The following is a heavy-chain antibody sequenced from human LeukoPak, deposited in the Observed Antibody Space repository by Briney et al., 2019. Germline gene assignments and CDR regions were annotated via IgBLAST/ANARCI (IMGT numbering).Heavy chain of an antibody. CDR1: GFTFSSYG. V-gene: IGHV3-30*18. CDR3: AKVPYSYGPAVDY. Sequence: QPGRSLRLSCAASGFTFSSYGMHWVRQAPGKGLEWVAVISYDGSNKYYADSVKGRFTISRDNSKNTLYLQMNSLRAEDTAVYYCAKVPYSYGPAVDYWGQGTLVTVSS. D-gene: IGHD5-18*01. J-gene: IGHJ4*02. CDR2: ISYDGSNK.